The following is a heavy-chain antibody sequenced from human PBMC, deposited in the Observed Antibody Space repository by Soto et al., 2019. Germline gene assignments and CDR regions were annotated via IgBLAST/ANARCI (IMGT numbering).Heavy chain of an antibody. CDR3: AREVGPVLLWFGEFDY. V-gene: IGHV3-7*01. D-gene: IGHD3-10*01. CDR1: GFTFSSYW. J-gene: IGHJ4*02. CDR2: IKQDGSEK. Sequence: GGSLRLSCAASGFTFSSYWMSWVRQAPGKGLEWVANIKQDGSEKYYVDSVKGRFTISRDNAKNSLYLQMNSLRAEDTAVYYCAREVGPVLLWFGEFDYWGQGTLVTVSS.